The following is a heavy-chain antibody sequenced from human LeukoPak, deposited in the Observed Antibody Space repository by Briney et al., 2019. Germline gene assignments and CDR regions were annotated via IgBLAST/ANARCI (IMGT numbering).Heavy chain of an antibody. V-gene: IGHV4-34*01. CDR1: GGSFSGYY. CDR3: ARYSGSYYFDY. J-gene: IGHJ4*02. Sequence: SETLSLTCAVYGGSFSGYYWSWIRQPPVKALEWIGEINHSGSTNYNPSLKSRVTISVDRSKNQFSLKLSSVTAADTAVYYCARYSGSYYFDYWGQGTLVTVSS. CDR2: INHSGST. D-gene: IGHD1-26*01.